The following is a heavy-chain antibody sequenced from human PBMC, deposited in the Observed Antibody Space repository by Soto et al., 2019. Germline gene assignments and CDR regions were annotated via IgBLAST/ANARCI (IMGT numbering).Heavy chain of an antibody. V-gene: IGHV4-59*01. CDR3: ARGTSWQLPFDY. CDR2: ISYSGST. CDR1: SDSISSYY. Sequence: SETLALTCTASSDSISSYYRPCIRQPLGKRLEWIGYISYSGSTDYHPSLKSRVTISGDTSKNQFSLKVSSVTAADTAVYYCARGTSWQLPFDYWGQGTLVTVS. J-gene: IGHJ4*02. D-gene: IGHD6-13*01.